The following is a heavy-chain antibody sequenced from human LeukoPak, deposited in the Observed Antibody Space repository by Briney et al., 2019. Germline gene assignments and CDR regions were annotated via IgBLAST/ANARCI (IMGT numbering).Heavy chain of an antibody. V-gene: IGHV3-48*01. D-gene: IGHD3-9*01. J-gene: IGHJ4*02. Sequence: GGSLRLSCAASGFTFSSYSMNWVRKAPGKGLEWVSYISSSSSTIYYADSVKGRFTISRDNSKNTLYLQMNSLRAEDTAVYYCARGLRYFDSTFDYWGQGTLVTVSS. CDR2: ISSSSSTI. CDR3: ARGLRYFDSTFDY. CDR1: GFTFSSYS.